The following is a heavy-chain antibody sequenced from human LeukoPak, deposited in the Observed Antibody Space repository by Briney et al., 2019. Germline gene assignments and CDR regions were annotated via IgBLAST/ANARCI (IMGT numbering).Heavy chain of an antibody. V-gene: IGHV3-9*03. CDR3: AAGDDFRIDY. Sequence: GGSLRLSCAASGLTFDDYAMHWVRQAPGKGLEWVSGITWNSGIIGYADSVKGRFTISRDNAKYSLYLQMNSLRAEDMAFYYCAAGDDFRIDYWGQGSLVTVSS. CDR1: GLTFDDYA. CDR2: ITWNSGII. J-gene: IGHJ4*02. D-gene: IGHD1-1*01.